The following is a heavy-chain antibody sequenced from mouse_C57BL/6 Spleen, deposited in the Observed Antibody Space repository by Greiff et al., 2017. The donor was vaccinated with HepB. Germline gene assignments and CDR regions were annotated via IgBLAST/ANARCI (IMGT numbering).Heavy chain of an antibody. CDR3: ARPPYDYDWYFDV. V-gene: IGHV5-17*01. Sequence: DVHLVESGGGLVKPGGSLKLSCAASGFTFSDYGMHWVRQAPEKGLEWVAYISSGSSTIYYADTVKGRFTISRDNAKNTLFLQMTSLRSEDTAMYYCARPPYDYDWYFDVWGTGTTVTVSS. CDR2: ISSGSSTI. D-gene: IGHD2-4*01. J-gene: IGHJ1*03. CDR1: GFTFSDYG.